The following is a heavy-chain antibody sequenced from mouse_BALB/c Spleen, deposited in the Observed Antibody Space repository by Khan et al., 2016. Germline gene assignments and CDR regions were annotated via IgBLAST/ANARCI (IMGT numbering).Heavy chain of an antibody. V-gene: IGHV1-4*01. CDR1: GYTFTTYT. CDR2: INPSSNYS. D-gene: IGHD2-1*01. J-gene: IGHJ3*01. CDR3: ARGDGNNAY. Sequence: QVQLKQSGAELARPGASVKMSCKASGYTFTTYTMQWVKQRPGQGLEWIGYINPSSNYSNYNQKFKDKATLTADKSSRTAYMQLSSLTYEDSAVXYVARGDGNNAYWGQGTLVTVSA.